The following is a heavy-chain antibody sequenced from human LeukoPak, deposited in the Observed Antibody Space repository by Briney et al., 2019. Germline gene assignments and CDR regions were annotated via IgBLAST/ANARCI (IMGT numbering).Heavy chain of an antibody. CDR1: GYTFTSYY. V-gene: IGHV1-46*01. CDR3: ARDYYGSGAGRTRWFDP. D-gene: IGHD3-10*01. J-gene: IGHJ5*02. Sequence: ASVKVSCKASGYTFTSYYMHWVRQAPGQGLEWMGIINPSGGSTSYAQKFQGRVTMTRDMSTSTVYMELSSLRSEDTAVYYCARDYYGSGAGRTRWFDPWGQGTLVTVSS. CDR2: INPSGGST.